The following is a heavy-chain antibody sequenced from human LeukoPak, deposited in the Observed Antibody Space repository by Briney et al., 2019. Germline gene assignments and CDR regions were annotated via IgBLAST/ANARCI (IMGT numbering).Heavy chain of an antibody. J-gene: IGHJ4*02. CDR1: VFTFSSYW. CDR3: AAGSIAARYYGY. V-gene: IGHV3-74*01. Sequence: GGSLRLSCVASVFTFSSYWLHWFRPAAGRGLVWVSRIDSDGSSTSYADSVKGRFTISRDNAKNTLYLQMNSLRAEDTAVYYCAAGSIAARYYGYWGQGTLVTVSS. CDR2: IDSDGSST. D-gene: IGHD6-6*01.